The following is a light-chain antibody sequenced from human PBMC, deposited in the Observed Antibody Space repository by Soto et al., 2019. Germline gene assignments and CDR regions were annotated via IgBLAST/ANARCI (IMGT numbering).Light chain of an antibody. J-gene: IGKJ5*01. CDR3: QQNNRWPHIT. CDR2: GAS. V-gene: IGKV3-15*01. Sequence: EIVLTQSPGTLSLSPVEVATISCRASQSVSSKLAWYQQKPGQAPRLLIYGASTRATGIPARFSGSGSGTEFTLIISSLQSEDSAVYFCQQNNRWPHITFGQGTRLEIK. CDR1: QSVSSK.